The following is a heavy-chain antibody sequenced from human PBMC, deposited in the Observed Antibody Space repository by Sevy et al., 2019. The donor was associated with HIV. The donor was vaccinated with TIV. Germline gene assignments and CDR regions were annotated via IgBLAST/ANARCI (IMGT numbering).Heavy chain of an antibody. CDR1: GFIFTTYD. J-gene: IGHJ6*02. V-gene: IGHV3-30*18. Sequence: VGSLRLSCAASGFIFTTYDMHWVRQAPGKGLEWVAIVSYDGSNKFYADSVKGRFTISRDNSKNTLYLQMNSLRTEDTAVYYCAKEIGSSGGDLYYYGMDVWGQGTTVTVSS. CDR3: AKEIGSSGGDLYYYGMDV. D-gene: IGHD6-19*01. CDR2: VSYDGSNK.